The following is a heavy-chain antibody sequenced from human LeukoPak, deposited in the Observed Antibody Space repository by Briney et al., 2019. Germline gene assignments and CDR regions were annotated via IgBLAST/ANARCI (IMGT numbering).Heavy chain of an antibody. CDR1: GFTFSSYE. Sequence: GGSLRLSWAASGFTFSSYEMNWVRQAPGKGLEWVSYISSSGSTIYYADSVKGRFTISRDNAKNSLYLQMNSLRAEDTAVYYCARDHSMGVNDSSGYYLDYWGQGTLVTVSS. CDR3: ARDHSMGVNDSSGYYLDY. CDR2: ISSSGSTI. D-gene: IGHD3-22*01. V-gene: IGHV3-48*03. J-gene: IGHJ4*02.